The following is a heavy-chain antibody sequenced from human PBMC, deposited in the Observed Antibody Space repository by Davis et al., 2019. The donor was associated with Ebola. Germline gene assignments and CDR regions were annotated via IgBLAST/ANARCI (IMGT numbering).Heavy chain of an antibody. CDR1: GGTFSGYA. V-gene: IGHV1-69*10. J-gene: IGHJ2*01. CDR2: IIPILGIA. CDR3: ASGLVRGESYWYFDL. D-gene: IGHD6-6*01. Sequence: SVKVSCKASGGTFSGYAISWVRQAPGQGLEWMGGIIPILGIANCAQKFQGRVTITADESTSTAYMELSSLRSEDTAVYYCASGLVRGESYWYFDLWGRGTLVTVSS.